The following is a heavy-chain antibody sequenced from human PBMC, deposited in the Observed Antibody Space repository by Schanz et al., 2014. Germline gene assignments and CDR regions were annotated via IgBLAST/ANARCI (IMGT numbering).Heavy chain of an antibody. Sequence: EVQLVESGGGLVKPGGSLRLSCTASEFTFSLYSLNWVRQAPGKGLVWVSRTSNDGSFTTFADSVKGRFTISRDNAKNTLYLQMNSLRAEDTAVYYCVRDTDYHFDYWGQGTLVTVSS. CDR2: TSNDGSFT. V-gene: IGHV3-74*01. D-gene: IGHD4-17*01. CDR1: EFTFSLYS. CDR3: VRDTDYHFDY. J-gene: IGHJ4*02.